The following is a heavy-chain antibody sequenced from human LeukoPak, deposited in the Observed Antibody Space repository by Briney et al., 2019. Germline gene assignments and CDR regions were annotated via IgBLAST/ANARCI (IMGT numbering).Heavy chain of an antibody. Sequence: SETLSLTCTVSGGSISSGGYYWGWIRQHPGKGLEWIGYIYYSGSTYYNPSLKSRVTISVDASKNQFSLKLSSVTAADTAVYYCARARHSGEHLDYWGQGTLVTVSS. CDR2: IYYSGST. CDR3: ARARHSGEHLDY. J-gene: IGHJ4*02. CDR1: GGSISSGGYY. D-gene: IGHD6-19*01. V-gene: IGHV4-31*03.